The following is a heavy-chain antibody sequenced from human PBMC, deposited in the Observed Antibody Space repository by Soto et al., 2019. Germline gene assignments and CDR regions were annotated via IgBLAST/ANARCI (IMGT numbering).Heavy chain of an antibody. CDR2: VFFSGST. CDR1: GGSISSYY. CDR3: ARHPSDFWFDP. V-gene: IGHV4-59*08. J-gene: IGHJ5*02. D-gene: IGHD2-21*02. Sequence: SETLSLTCTVSGGSISSYYWSWIRQPPGKGLEWIGYVFFSGSTNYNPSLKSRVTVSVDTSKNQFSLKLSSVTAADTAVYYCARHPSDFWFDPWGQGTLVTVSS.